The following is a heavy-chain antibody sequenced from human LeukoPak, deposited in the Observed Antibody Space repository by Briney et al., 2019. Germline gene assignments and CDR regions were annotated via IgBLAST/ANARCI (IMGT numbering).Heavy chain of an antibody. CDR2: IYYSGST. D-gene: IGHD1-1*01. J-gene: IGHJ4*02. Sequence: SETMSLTCTVSGGSIGNYYWSWIRQPPGQGLECLGYIYYSGSTNYSPSLRSRLTMSLDTSKNQFSLKLSSVTAADTAVYYCARAGTNWSSGCFFDYWGQGALVTVSS. CDR3: ARAGTNWSSGCFFDY. CDR1: GGSIGNYY. V-gene: IGHV4-59*01.